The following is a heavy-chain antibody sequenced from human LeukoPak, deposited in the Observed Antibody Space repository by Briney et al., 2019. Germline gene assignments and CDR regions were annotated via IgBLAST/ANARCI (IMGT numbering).Heavy chain of an antibody. V-gene: IGHV1-46*01. J-gene: IGHJ3*02. CDR1: GYTFTGYY. D-gene: IGHD3-10*01. CDR3: ARARGITMVRGVIIPLDAFDI. CDR2: INPSGGST. Sequence: ASVKVSCKASGYTFTGYYMHWVRQAPGQGLEWMGIINPSGGSTSYAQKFQGRVTMTRDTSTSTVYMELSSLRSEDTAVYYCARARGITMVRGVIIPLDAFDIWGQGTMVTVSS.